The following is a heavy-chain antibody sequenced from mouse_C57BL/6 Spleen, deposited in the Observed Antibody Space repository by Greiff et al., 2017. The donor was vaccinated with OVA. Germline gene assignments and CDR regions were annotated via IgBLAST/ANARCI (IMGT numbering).Heavy chain of an antibody. CDR2: IDPSDSET. V-gene: IGHV1-52*01. CDR3: ARWNNNNSNDD. D-gene: IGHD2-5*01. J-gene: IGHJ4*01. Sequence: VQLQQPGAELVRPGSSVKLSCKASGYTFTSYWMHWVQQRPLQGLEWIGNIDPSDSETNYNQKFKAKATLTVDKSYSTAYMQLSSLTSDDAAVYYCARWNNNNSNDDWGQGTTVTVSS. CDR1: GYTFTSYW.